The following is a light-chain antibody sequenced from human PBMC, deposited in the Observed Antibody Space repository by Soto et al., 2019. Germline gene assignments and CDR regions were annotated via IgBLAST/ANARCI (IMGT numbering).Light chain of an antibody. CDR2: GAS. CDR3: QQYTNWPALT. V-gene: IGKV3-15*01. Sequence: EIVMTQSPATLSVSPGERATLSSRASQSVSSNLAWYQQKPGQAPRLLIYGASTGDTGIPASFSGSGSGTEFTLISISLQSEGFAVYYCQQYTNWPALTVGGGTKVVIK. CDR1: QSVSSN. J-gene: IGKJ4*01.